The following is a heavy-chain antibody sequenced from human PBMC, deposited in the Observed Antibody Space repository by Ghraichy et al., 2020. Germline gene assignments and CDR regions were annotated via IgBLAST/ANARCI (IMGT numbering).Heavy chain of an antibody. J-gene: IGHJ4*02. CDR3: ASSRRVYSYGHFDY. CDR1: GFTFSSYS. CDR2: ISSSSSYI. V-gene: IGHV3-21*01. D-gene: IGHD5-18*01. Sequence: GGSLRLSCAASGFTFSSYSMNWVRQAPGKGLEWVSSISSSSSYIYYADSVKGRFTISRDNAKNSLYLQMNSLRAEDTAVYYCASSRRVYSYGHFDYWGQGTLVTVSS.